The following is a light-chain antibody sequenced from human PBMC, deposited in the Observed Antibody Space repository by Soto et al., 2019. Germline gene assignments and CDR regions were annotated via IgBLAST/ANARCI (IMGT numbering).Light chain of an antibody. Sequence: EIVLTQSPATLSLSPGERVTLSCRASQSVSSYLAWYQQKPGQAPRLLIYDASKWATGIPARFSGSGSGTDFTLTISSLQPEDFAIYYCQQRSNSPLTFGQGTRLEIK. CDR2: DAS. CDR1: QSVSSY. V-gene: IGKV3-11*01. J-gene: IGKJ5*01. CDR3: QQRSNSPLT.